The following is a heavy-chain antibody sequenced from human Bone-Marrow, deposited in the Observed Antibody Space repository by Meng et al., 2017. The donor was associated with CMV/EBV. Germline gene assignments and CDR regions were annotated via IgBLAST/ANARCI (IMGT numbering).Heavy chain of an antibody. V-gene: IGHV4-34*01. CDR1: GGSFSGYY. Sequence: ETLSLTCAVYGGSFSGYYWSWIRQPPGKGLEWIGEINHSGSTNYNPSLKSRVTISVDTSKNQFSLKLSSVTAADTAVYYCARVIWSIHYYYYYGMDVWGQGTTVTVSS. CDR2: INHSGST. J-gene: IGHJ6*02. D-gene: IGHD3-3*01. CDR3: ARVIWSIHYYYYYGMDV.